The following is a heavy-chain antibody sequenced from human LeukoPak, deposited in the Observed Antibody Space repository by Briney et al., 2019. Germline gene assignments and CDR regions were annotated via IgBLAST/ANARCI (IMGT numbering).Heavy chain of an antibody. Sequence: GGALRLSCAASGIAFRNSWMCWVRQAPGKGLEWVANIKEDGIEKYYVNSVKGRFTISRDNAKNSLYLQMNSLRAEDTAVYYCARGGGSGSYYKRELDYWGQGTLVTVSS. CDR1: GIAFRNSW. CDR3: ARGGGSGSYYKRELDY. CDR2: IKEDGIEK. D-gene: IGHD3-10*01. J-gene: IGHJ4*02. V-gene: IGHV3-7*01.